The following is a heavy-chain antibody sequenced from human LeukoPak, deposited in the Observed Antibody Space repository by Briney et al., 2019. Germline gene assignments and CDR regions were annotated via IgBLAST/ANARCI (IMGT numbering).Heavy chain of an antibody. Sequence: SETLSLTCTVSGGSISSGGYYWSWIRQHPGKGLEWIGYIYYSGSTNYNPSLKSRVTISVDTSKNQFSLKLSSVTAADTAVYYCARAFTFRREKPKENWFDPWGQGTLVTVSS. CDR1: GGSISSGGYY. D-gene: IGHD3-16*01. J-gene: IGHJ5*02. V-gene: IGHV4-61*08. CDR3: ARAFTFRREKPKENWFDP. CDR2: IYYSGST.